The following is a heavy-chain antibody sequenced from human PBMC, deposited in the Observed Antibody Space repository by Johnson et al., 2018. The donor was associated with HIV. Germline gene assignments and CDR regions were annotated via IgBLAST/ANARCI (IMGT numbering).Heavy chain of an antibody. CDR2: ISYDGTNK. CDR3: ARTGITVGGVIDPHDAFDI. D-gene: IGHD3-16*02. V-gene: IGHV3-30*19. J-gene: IGHJ3*02. Sequence: QVQLVESWGGVVQPGRSLRLSCAASGFTFSSYGMHWVRQAPGKGLEWVAVISYDGTNKYCAESVKGRFTISRDNSNNTLYLQMNSLRPEDAAGYYCARTGITVGGVIDPHDAFDIWGQGTMVTVSS. CDR1: GFTFSSYG.